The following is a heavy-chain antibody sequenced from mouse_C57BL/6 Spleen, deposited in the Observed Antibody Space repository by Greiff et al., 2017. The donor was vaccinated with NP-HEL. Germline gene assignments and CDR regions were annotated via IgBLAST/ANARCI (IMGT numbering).Heavy chain of an antibody. Sequence: VQLKQSGPELVKPGASVKMSCKASGYTFTDYNMHWVKQSHGKSLEWIGYINPNNGGTSYNQKFKGKATLTVNKSSSTAYMELRSLTSEDSAVYYCARGIYYYGSSYEGFAYWGQGTLVTVSA. CDR2: INPNNGGT. J-gene: IGHJ3*01. CDR3: ARGIYYYGSSYEGFAY. CDR1: GYTFTDYN. V-gene: IGHV1-22*01. D-gene: IGHD1-1*01.